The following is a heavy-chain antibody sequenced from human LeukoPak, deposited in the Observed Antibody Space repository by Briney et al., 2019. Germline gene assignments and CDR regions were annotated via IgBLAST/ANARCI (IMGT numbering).Heavy chain of an antibody. J-gene: IGHJ4*02. CDR2: ISSRSSYI. V-gene: IGHV3-21*01. Sequence: GGSLRLSCAASGFTFSSYTMNWVRQAPGKGLEWDSSISSRSSYIYYADSVKGRFTISRDNAKNSLHLQMNSLRAEDTAVYYCARDGGRIAMYYFDSWGQGTLVTVSS. D-gene: IGHD3-16*01. CDR1: GFTFSSYT. CDR3: ARDGGRIAMYYFDS.